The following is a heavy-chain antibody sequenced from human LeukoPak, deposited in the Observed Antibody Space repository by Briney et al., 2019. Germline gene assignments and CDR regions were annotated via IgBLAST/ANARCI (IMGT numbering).Heavy chain of an antibody. V-gene: IGHV6-1*01. Sequence: SQTLSLTCAISGDSVSSTTAAWYWIRQSPSRGLEWLGRTFLRGGWHFEYAVSVSGRININVDTSRNQFSLQLNSVTPEDTAIYYCARDPSDDQGLDFWGQGTEVIISS. D-gene: IGHD3-16*01. J-gene: IGHJ4*02. CDR2: TFLRGGWHF. CDR3: ARDPSDDQGLDF. CDR1: GDSVSSTTAA.